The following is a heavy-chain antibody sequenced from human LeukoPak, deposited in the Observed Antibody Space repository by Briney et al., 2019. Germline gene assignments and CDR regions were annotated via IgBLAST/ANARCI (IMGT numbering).Heavy chain of an antibody. Sequence: PGGSLRLSCAASGFTFSSYAMSWVRQAPGKGLEWVSAISGSGGSTYYADSVKGRFTISRDNSKNTLYLQMNSLRAEDTALYYCAKALYFDWLFDYWGQGTLVTVSS. CDR3: AKALYFDWLFDY. CDR2: ISGSGGST. J-gene: IGHJ4*02. D-gene: IGHD3-9*01. V-gene: IGHV3-23*01. CDR1: GFTFSSYA.